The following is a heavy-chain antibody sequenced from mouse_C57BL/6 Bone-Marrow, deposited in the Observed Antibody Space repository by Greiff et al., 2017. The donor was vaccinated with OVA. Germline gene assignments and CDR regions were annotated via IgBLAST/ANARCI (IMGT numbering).Heavy chain of an antibody. V-gene: IGHV3-6*01. CDR1: GYSITSGYY. CDR3: ARDYYWYFDV. J-gene: IGHJ1*03. CDR2: ISYDGSN. Sequence: EVQLQESGPGLVKPSQSLSLTCSVTGYSITSGYYWNWIRQFPGNKLEWMGYISYDGSNNYNPSLKNRISITRDTSKNQFFLKLNSVTTEDTATYYCARDYYWYFDVWGTGTTVTVSS.